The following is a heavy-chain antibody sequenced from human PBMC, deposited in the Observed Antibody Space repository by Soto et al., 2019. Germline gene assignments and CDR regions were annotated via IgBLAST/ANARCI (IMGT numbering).Heavy chain of an antibody. CDR1: GYTFTGYY. D-gene: IGHD3-22*01. V-gene: IGHV1-2*04. Sequence: ASVKVSCKASGYTFTGYYMHWVRQAPGQGLEWMGWINPNSGGTNYAQKFPGWVTMTRDKSISQAYMEVSRLRFDDTAVYYCGSATYYYDSRGPTPAFWGQGTLVTVSS. CDR3: GSATYYYDSRGPTPAF. CDR2: INPNSGGT. J-gene: IGHJ4*02.